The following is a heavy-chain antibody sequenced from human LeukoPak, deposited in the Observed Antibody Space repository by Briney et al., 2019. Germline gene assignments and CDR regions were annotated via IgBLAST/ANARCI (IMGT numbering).Heavy chain of an antibody. Sequence: SSETLSLTCAVYGGSFSGYYWSWIRQPPGKGLEWIGEINHSGNTYYNPSLKSRVTISVDRSKNQFSLRLTSVTAADTAVYYCARGGDSSGFYYYFDYWGQGTLVTVSS. CDR1: GGSFSGYY. V-gene: IGHV4-34*01. D-gene: IGHD3-22*01. J-gene: IGHJ4*02. CDR2: INHSGNT. CDR3: ARGGDSSGFYYYFDY.